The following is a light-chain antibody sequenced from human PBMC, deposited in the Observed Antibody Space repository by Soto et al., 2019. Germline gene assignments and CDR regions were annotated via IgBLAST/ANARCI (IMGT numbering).Light chain of an antibody. CDR3: QQYGSPPWA. Sequence: IVLTQSPGTLSLSPGERATLSCRASQSVGSNFLAWYQQKRGQAPRILIYAASNRASGIPDRFSGSGSGSDFTLTIIRLEPEDFSVYSCQQYGSPPWAFGQGTRVEI. V-gene: IGKV3-20*01. CDR2: AAS. J-gene: IGKJ1*01. CDR1: QSVGSNF.